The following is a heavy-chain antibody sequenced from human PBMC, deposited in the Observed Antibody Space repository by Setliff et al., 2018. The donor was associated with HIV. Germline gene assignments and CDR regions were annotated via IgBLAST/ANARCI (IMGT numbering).Heavy chain of an antibody. CDR2: INPDVGRS. J-gene: IGHJ4*02. CDR1: GYSFTTSY. CDR3: ARASPAPRAYGSGSYLSW. D-gene: IGHD3-10*01. V-gene: IGHV1-46*03. Sequence: GSVKVSCKASGYSFTTSYIHWVRQAPGQGLEWMGIINPDVGRSTYAQNFQGRVTMTRDTPTTTVYMELSSLRSEDTAVYYCARASPAPRAYGSGSYLSWWGLGTLVTVSS.